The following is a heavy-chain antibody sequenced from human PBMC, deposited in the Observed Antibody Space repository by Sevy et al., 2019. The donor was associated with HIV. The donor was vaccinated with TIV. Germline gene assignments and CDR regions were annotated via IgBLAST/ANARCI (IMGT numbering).Heavy chain of an antibody. D-gene: IGHD3-9*01. V-gene: IGHV3-30*18. CDR3: AKLDYDILTGNPDY. Sequence: GGSLRLSCAASGFTFSRYGMQWVRQAPGKGLEWVAVISFDGSKKYYGDSVKGRLTISRDNSKNTLYLAMSSLSPEDTAVYYCAKLDYDILTGNPDYWGQGTLVTVSS. CDR1: GFTFSRYG. CDR2: ISFDGSKK. J-gene: IGHJ4*02.